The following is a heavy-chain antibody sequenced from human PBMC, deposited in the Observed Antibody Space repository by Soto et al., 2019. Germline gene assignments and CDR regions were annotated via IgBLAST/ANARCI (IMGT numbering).Heavy chain of an antibody. Sequence: QVQLVQSGAEVKKPGASVKVSCKASGYTFTSHDINWMRQTTGQGLEWMGWMNPNSGHTNYAQNFQGRVTMTRDTSISTAYMELTNLRSEDSAIYYCASDMSTPWGQGTLVTVSS. V-gene: IGHV1-8*01. CDR1: GYTFTSHD. D-gene: IGHD3-16*01. CDR2: MNPNSGHT. CDR3: ASDMSTP. J-gene: IGHJ5*02.